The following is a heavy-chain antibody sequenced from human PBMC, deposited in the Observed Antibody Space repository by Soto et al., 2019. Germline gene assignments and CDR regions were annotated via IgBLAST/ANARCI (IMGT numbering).Heavy chain of an antibody. D-gene: IGHD3-10*01. CDR3: ARAVAEPYGSGSWYFDY. J-gene: IGHJ4*02. V-gene: IGHV1-18*01. CDR2: ISAYNGNT. Sequence: QVPLVQSGAEVKKPGASVKVSCKASGYTFTSYGISWVRQAPGQGLEWMGWISAYNGNTNYAQKLQGRVTMTTDTSTSTAYMELRSLRSDDTAVYYCARAVAEPYGSGSWYFDYWGQGTLVTVSS. CDR1: GYTFTSYG.